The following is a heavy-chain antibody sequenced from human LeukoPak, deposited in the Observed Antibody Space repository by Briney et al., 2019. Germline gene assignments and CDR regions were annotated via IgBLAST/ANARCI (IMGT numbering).Heavy chain of an antibody. J-gene: IGHJ4*02. CDR1: GFTFSSYA. Sequence: GGSLRLSCAASGFTFSSYAMHWVRQAPGKGLEWVAVISYDGSNKYYADSVKSRFTISRDNSKNTLYLQMNSLRAEDTAVYYCARDIGDTAMVDYWGQGTLVTVSS. V-gene: IGHV3-30-3*01. CDR2: ISYDGSNK. CDR3: ARDIGDTAMVDY. D-gene: IGHD5-18*01.